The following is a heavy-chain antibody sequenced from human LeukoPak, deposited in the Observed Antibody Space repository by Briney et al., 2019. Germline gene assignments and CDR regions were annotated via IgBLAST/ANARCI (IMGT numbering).Heavy chain of an antibody. Sequence: SETLSLTCTVSGGSISSGDYYWSWIRQPPGKGLEWIGYIYYSGSTYYNPSPKSRVTISVDTSKNQFSLKLSSVTAADTAVYYCARGNGLLWFGERVEVGFDHWGQGTLVTVSS. V-gene: IGHV4-30-4*01. D-gene: IGHD3-10*01. CDR3: ARGNGLLWFGERVEVGFDH. CDR2: IYYSGST. CDR1: GGSISSGDYY. J-gene: IGHJ4*02.